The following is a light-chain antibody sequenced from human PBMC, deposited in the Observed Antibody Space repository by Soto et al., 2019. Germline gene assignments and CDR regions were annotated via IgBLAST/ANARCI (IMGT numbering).Light chain of an antibody. CDR3: QQRSNRLT. CDR2: DAS. V-gene: IGKV3-11*01. Sequence: EIVLTQSPATLSLSPGERATLSCRASQSVSSYLAWYQQKPGQAPRLLIYDASNRATGIPARFSGSGSGTHFTLTISSLAPEDFAVYYCQQRSNRLTFGGGPKVEIK. CDR1: QSVSSY. J-gene: IGKJ4*01.